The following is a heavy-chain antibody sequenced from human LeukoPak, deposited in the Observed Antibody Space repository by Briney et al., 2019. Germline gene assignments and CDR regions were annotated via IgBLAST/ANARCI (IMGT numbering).Heavy chain of an antibody. J-gene: IGHJ4*02. D-gene: IGHD6-13*01. V-gene: IGHV3-21*04. CDR2: ISSSSSYI. Sequence: GGSLRLSCAASGFTFSSYSMNWVRQAPGKGLEWVSSISSSSSYIYYADSVKGRFTISRDNSKNTLYLHMNSLRAEDTAVYYCAKDLGGSNWSDYWGQGTLVTVSS. CDR3: AKDLGGSNWSDY. CDR1: GFTFSSYS.